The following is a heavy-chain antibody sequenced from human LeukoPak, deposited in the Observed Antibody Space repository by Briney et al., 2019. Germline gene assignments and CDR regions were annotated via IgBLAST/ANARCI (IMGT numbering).Heavy chain of an antibody. CDR1: GFTFSSYW. V-gene: IGHV3-7*01. J-gene: IGHJ6*02. CDR2: IKQDGSEK. CDR3: ARDSAPEGMDV. Sequence: GGSLRLSCAASGFTFSSYWMHWVRQAPGKGLEWVANIKQDGSEKYYVDSVKGRFTISRDNAKNSLYLQMNSLRVEGTAVYYCARDSAPEGMDVWGQGTTVTVSS.